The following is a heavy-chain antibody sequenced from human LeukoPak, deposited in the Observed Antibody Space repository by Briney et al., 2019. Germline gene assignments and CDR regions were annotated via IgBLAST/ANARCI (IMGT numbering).Heavy chain of an antibody. J-gene: IGHJ5*02. D-gene: IGHD1-26*01. V-gene: IGHV4-34*01. CDR1: GGSFDGYY. CDR3: ARGRRGAATNNWFDP. Sequence: PSETLSLTCAVYGGSFDGYYWSWIRQPPGKGLEWIGEINHSGSTNYNPSLKSRVTISVGTSKNQFSLKLSSVTAADTAVYYCARGRRGAATNNWFDPWGQATLVTASS. CDR2: INHSGST.